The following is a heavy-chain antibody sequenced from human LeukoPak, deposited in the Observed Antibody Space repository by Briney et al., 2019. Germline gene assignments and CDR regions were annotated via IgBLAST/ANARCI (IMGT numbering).Heavy chain of an antibody. CDR3: ARALGDFWSGYYTDPPNYYFDY. Sequence: SETLSLTCTVSGGSISSGGYYWSWICQHPGKGLEWIGYIYYSGSTYYNPSLKSRVTISVDTSKNQFSLKLSSVTAADTAVYYCARALGDFWSGYYTDPPNYYFDYWGQGTLVTVSS. V-gene: IGHV4-31*03. CDR1: GGSISSGGYY. D-gene: IGHD3-3*01. J-gene: IGHJ4*02. CDR2: IYYSGST.